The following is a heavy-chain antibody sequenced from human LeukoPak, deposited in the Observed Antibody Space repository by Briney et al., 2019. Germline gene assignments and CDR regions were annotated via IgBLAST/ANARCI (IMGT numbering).Heavy chain of an antibody. CDR2: IYYSGNT. Sequence: SETLSLTCTVSGDSISGGDCNWSWIRQHPGTGLEWMACIYYSGNTYYNSSLQSRVTISIDTSQNQFSLKLSSVTAADTAVYYCARGGPTRYSYSFDSWGQGTLVTVSS. J-gene: IGHJ5*01. CDR1: GDSISGGDCN. D-gene: IGHD1-1*01. CDR3: ARGGPTRYSYSFDS. V-gene: IGHV4-31*03.